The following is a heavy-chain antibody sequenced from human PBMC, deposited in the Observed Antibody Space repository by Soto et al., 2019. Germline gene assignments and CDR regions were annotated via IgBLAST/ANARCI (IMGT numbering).Heavy chain of an antibody. CDR2: IYPGDSDT. D-gene: IGHD3-22*01. CDR3: ASKESSGHDGFDY. V-gene: IGHV5-51*01. CDR1: GYSFTSYW. J-gene: IGHJ4*02. Sequence: GESLNLSCNGSGYSFTSYWIGWVRQMPGKGLEWMGIIYPGDSDTGYSPSFQGQVTISADKSISTAYLQWSSLKASDTAMYYCASKESSGHDGFDYWGQGTLVKSPQ.